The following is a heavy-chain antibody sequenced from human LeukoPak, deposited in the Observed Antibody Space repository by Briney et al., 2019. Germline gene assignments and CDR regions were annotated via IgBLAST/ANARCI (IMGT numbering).Heavy chain of an antibody. CDR3: ARDLWYGSGSYFAYYGMDV. J-gene: IGHJ6*02. CDR1: GGSFSNYH. Sequence: KPSETLSLTCAVYGGSFSNYHWGWIRQPPGKGLEWIGSIYHSGSTYYNPSLKSRVTISVDTSKNQFSLKPSSVTAADTAVYYCARDLWYGSGSYFAYYGMDVWGQGTTVTVSS. CDR2: IYHSGST. V-gene: IGHV4-38-2*02. D-gene: IGHD3-10*01.